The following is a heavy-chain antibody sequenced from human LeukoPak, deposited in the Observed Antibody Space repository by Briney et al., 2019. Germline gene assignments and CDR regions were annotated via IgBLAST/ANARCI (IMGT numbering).Heavy chain of an antibody. J-gene: IGHJ4*02. CDR1: GGSISSYY. CDR2: IYYSGST. CDR3: ARVSGWSSYYFDY. D-gene: IGHD6-19*01. Sequence: SETLSPICTVSGGSISSYYWSWIRQPPGKGLEWIGYIYYSGSTNYNPSLKSRVTISVDTSKNQFSLKLSSVTAADTAVYYCARVSGWSSYYFDYWGQGTLVTVSS. V-gene: IGHV4-59*01.